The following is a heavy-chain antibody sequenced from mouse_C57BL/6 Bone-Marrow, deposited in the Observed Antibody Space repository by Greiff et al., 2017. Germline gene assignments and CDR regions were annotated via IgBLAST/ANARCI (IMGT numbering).Heavy chain of an antibody. J-gene: IGHJ2*01. V-gene: IGHV1-66*01. CDR2: IYPGSGNT. CDR3: ARLGGNYFDY. CDR1: GYSFTSYY. Sequence: QVQLQQSGPELVKPGASVKISCKASGYSFTSYYIHWVKQRPGQGLEWIGWIYPGSGNTKYNEKFKGKATLTSDKSSSTAYMQLSSRTSEDSAVYYCARLGGNYFDYWGQGTTLTVSS.